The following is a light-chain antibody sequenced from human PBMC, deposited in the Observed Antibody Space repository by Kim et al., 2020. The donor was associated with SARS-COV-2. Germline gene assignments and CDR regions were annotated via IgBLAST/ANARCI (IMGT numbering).Light chain of an antibody. J-gene: IGLJ3*02. CDR3: QVWNSSSDHPV. Sequence: APGKTARITCGGNNIGSKSVTWYQQKPGQAPVLVIYYDSDRPSGIPERFSGSNSGNTATLTISRVEAGDEADYYCQVWNSSSDHPVFGGGTQLTVL. V-gene: IGLV3-21*04. CDR1: NIGSKS. CDR2: YDS.